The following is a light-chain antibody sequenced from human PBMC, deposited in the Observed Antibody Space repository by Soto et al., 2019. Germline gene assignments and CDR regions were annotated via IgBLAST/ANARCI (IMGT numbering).Light chain of an antibody. Sequence: EIVLTQSPGTLSLSPGERATLSCRASQSVSSSLAWYQQKPGQAPRLLIYGASSRATGIPDRFSGSGSGTDFTLTINRLEPEDFAVYYCQQYGSSPPLTFGGGTKVEIK. CDR3: QQYGSSPPLT. V-gene: IGKV3-20*01. CDR2: GAS. CDR1: QSVSSS. J-gene: IGKJ4*01.